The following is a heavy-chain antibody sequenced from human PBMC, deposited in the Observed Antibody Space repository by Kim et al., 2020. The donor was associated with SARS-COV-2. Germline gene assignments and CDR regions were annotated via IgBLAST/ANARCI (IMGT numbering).Heavy chain of an antibody. D-gene: IGHD3-3*01. CDR3: ARTLGGTLHDAFDI. Sequence: SPSFQGQVTNSADKSISTAYLQWSSLKASDTAMYYCARTLGGTLHDAFDIWGQGTMVTVSS. J-gene: IGHJ3*02. V-gene: IGHV5-51*01.